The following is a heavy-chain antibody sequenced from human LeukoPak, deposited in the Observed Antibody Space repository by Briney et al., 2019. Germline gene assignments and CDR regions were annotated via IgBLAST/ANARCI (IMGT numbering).Heavy chain of an antibody. CDR2: IRYDGSNK. J-gene: IGHJ4*02. Sequence: GGSLRLSCAASGFTFSSYGMHWVRQAPGKGLEWVAFIRYDGSNKYYADSVRGRFTISRDNSKNTLYLQMNSLRAEDTAVYYCAKDPSFRPGYFDYRGQGTLVTVSS. V-gene: IGHV3-30*02. CDR1: GFTFSSYG. CDR3: AKDPSFRPGYFDY.